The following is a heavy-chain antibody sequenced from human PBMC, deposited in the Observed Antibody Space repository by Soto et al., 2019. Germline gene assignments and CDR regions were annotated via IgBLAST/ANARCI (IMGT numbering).Heavy chain of an antibody. Sequence: SETLSLTCAVSGGVIISGDWWSYVRQSPGKGLEWIGEIYHSGSTNYNPSLKSRVTISIDKSKNQFSLKLSSVTAADTAVYYCARVGRYNYGSTYYFDYWGQGTLVTVSS. CDR1: GGVIISGDW. D-gene: IGHD5-18*01. J-gene: IGHJ4*02. CDR3: ARVGRYNYGSTYYFDY. CDR2: IYHSGST. V-gene: IGHV4-4*02.